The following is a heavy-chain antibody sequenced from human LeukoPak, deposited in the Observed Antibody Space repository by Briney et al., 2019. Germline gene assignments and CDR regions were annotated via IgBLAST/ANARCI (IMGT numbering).Heavy chain of an antibody. CDR1: GFTFSSYW. D-gene: IGHD2-2*02. Sequence: PGGSLRLSCAASGFTFSSYWMSWVRQAPGKGLEWVANIKQDGSEKYYVDSVKGRFTISRDNAKNSLYLQMNSLRAEDTAVYYCAMSFVPAAIDAFDIWGQGTMVTVSS. CDR3: AMSFVPAAIDAFDI. J-gene: IGHJ3*02. CDR2: IKQDGSEK. V-gene: IGHV3-7*01.